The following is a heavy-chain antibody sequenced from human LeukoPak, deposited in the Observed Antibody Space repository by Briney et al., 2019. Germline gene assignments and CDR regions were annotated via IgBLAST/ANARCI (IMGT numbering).Heavy chain of an antibody. V-gene: IGHV3-53*01. Sequence: GGSLRLSCAASGFTVSNKYMSWVRQAPGKGLEWVSIICSGGSTYYADSVKGRFTISRDNPKNTLYLQMNSLRAEDTAVYYCARVDRQWLSDYWGQGTLVTVSS. CDR2: ICSGGST. CDR3: ARVDRQWLSDY. J-gene: IGHJ4*02. CDR1: GFTVSNKY. D-gene: IGHD6-19*01.